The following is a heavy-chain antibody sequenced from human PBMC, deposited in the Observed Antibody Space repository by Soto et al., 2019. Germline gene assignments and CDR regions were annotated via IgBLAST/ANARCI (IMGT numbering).Heavy chain of an antibody. CDR2: IYYSGST. D-gene: IGHD3-10*01. CDR1: GGSISSSSYY. CDR3: ERNEVIWFGELLSWFDP. V-gene: IGHV4-39*01. J-gene: IGHJ5*02. Sequence: SATLSLTCTVSGGSISSSSYYWGWIRQPPGKGLEWIGSIYYSGSTYYNPSLKSRVTISVDTSKNQFSLKLSSVTAADTAVYYFERNEVIWFGELLSWFDPWGHGTLVTVSS.